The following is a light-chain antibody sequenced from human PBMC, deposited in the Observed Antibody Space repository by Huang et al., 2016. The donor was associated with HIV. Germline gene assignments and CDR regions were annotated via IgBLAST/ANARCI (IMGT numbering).Light chain of an antibody. Sequence: DIVMAQSPVSLAVSLGERATLTCRSSQSVISTSTNKDYLAWFQQKPGQPPKLLLCWSSTREVGVPDRFSGSGSGTHFTLTIANLEADDAAIYYCQQYYASPQTFGQGTRV. J-gene: IGKJ1*01. CDR2: WSS. CDR1: QSVISTSTNKDY. V-gene: IGKV4-1*01. CDR3: QQYYASPQT.